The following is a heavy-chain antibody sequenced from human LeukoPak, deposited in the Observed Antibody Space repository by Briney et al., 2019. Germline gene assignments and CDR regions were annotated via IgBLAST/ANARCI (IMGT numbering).Heavy chain of an antibody. CDR1: GYTFTGYY. J-gene: IGHJ5*02. CDR2: INPNSGGT. D-gene: IGHD5-12*01. V-gene: IGHV1-2*02. Sequence: ASVKVSCKASGYTFTGYYMHWVRQAPGQGPEWMGWINPNSGGTNYAQKFQGRVTMTRDTSTSTAYMELSRLRSDDTAVYYCARNSGYVLRWFDPWGQGTLVTVSS. CDR3: ARNSGYVLRWFDP.